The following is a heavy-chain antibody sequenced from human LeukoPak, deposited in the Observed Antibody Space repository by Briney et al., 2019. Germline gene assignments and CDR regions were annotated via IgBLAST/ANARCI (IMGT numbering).Heavy chain of an antibody. V-gene: IGHV4-59*01. CDR1: GASISGYF. D-gene: IGHD3-3*02. Sequence: SETLSLTCTVSGASISGYFWSWIRQPPGKGLEWIGYISSSGNTNYNPSLKSRVTISVDTSKNRFSLKLSSVTAADTAVYYCARSNAFSRSFQHWGQGTLVTVSS. CDR2: ISSSGNT. J-gene: IGHJ1*01. CDR3: ARSNAFSRSFQH.